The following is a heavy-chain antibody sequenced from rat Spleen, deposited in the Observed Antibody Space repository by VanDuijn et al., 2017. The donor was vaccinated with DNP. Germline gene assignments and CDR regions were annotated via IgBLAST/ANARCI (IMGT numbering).Heavy chain of an antibody. D-gene: IGHD1-11*01. Sequence: EVQLQESGPGLVKPSQSLSLTCSVTGYSITSNYWAWIRKFPGNKMEWMGYINYSGTTAYNPSLRSRISITRDTSKNQFFLQLNSVTTEDTATYYFARGLNYGGYIYSWYFDFWGPGTMVTVSS. CDR3: ARGLNYGGYIYSWYFDF. CDR2: INYSGTT. V-gene: IGHV3-1*01. CDR1: GYSITSNY. J-gene: IGHJ1*01.